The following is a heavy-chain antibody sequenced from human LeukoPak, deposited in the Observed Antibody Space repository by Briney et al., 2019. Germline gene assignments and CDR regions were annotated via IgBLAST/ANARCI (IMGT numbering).Heavy chain of an antibody. CDR1: GGSISSYY. J-gene: IGHJ4*02. CDR2: ISYSGSI. CDR3: ARVKGREGSTVIIDY. V-gene: IGHV4-59*01. Sequence: SETLSLTCTVSGGSISSYYWSWIRQPPGKGLEWIGYISYSGSINYNPSLKSRVTMSVDTSKNQFSLKLSSVTAADTAVYYCARVKGREGSTVIIDYWGQGTLVTVSS. D-gene: IGHD3-10*01.